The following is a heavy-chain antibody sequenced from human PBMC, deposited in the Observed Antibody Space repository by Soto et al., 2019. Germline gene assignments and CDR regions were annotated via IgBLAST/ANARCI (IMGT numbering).Heavy chain of an antibody. D-gene: IGHD6-19*01. CDR2: ISGSGGTT. V-gene: IGHV3-23*01. CDR1: GFTFSSYA. CDR3: AKTANGWFSAFDI. Sequence: EVQLLESGGGLVQPGGSLRLSCAASGFTFSSYAMSWVRQAPGKGLEWVSAISGSGGTTYYADSVQVRFTFSRDNSKNTLYLQMNSLRAEDTAVYYCAKTANGWFSAFDIWGQGTMVTVSS. J-gene: IGHJ3*02.